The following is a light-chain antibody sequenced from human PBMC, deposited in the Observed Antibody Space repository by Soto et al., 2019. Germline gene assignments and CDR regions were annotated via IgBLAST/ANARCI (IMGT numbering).Light chain of an antibody. CDR3: SSYAGSSNVV. CDR2: EVS. Sequence: QSAPTQPPSASGSPGQSVTISCTGTSSDVGGYNYVSWYQQHPVKAPKLMIYEVSKRPSGVPDRFSGSKSGNTASLTVSGLQAEDEADYYCSSYAGSSNVVFGGGTKLTVL. CDR1: SSDVGGYNY. J-gene: IGLJ2*01. V-gene: IGLV2-8*01.